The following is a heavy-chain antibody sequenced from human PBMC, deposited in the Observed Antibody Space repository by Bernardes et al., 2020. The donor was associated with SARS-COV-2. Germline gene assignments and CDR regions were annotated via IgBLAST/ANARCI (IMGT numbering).Heavy chain of an antibody. CDR1: GFTFSSYS. Sequence: GGSLRLSCAASGFTFSSYSMNWVRQAPGKGLEWVSSISSGSSYIYYADSVKGRFTISRDNAKDSLYLQVNSLRAEDTAVYYCARGHLNNLQSASDIWGQGTMVTVSS. CDR3: ARGHLNNLQSASDI. D-gene: IGHD4-4*01. J-gene: IGHJ3*02. CDR2: ISSGSSYI. V-gene: IGHV3-21*01.